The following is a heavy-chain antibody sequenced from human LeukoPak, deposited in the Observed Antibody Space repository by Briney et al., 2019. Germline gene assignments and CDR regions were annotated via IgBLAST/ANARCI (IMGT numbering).Heavy chain of an antibody. V-gene: IGHV1-2*02. Sequence: ASVKVSCKASGYTFTGYYIHWVRRAPGQGLEWMGWISPNSGDTNYAQKFQGKVTMTRDTSITTAYLEVSRVRSDDTAVYFCAIGSRDSSLDYWGQGTLVTVSS. CDR1: GYTFTGYY. D-gene: IGHD6-13*01. J-gene: IGHJ4*02. CDR3: AIGSRDSSLDY. CDR2: ISPNSGDT.